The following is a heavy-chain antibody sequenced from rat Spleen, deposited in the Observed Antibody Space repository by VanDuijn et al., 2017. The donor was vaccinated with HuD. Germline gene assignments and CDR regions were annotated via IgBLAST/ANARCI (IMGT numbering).Heavy chain of an antibody. D-gene: IGHD1-8*01. J-gene: IGHJ3*01. CDR1: GFTFSDYG. CDR2: ISYGGGGI. CDR3: AKEGDGGYSSYPNWFAY. V-gene: IGHV5S13*01. Sequence: EVQLVESGGGLVQPGRSMKLSCAALGFTFSDYGMAWVRQAPTKGLEWVAAISYGGGGIYYPDSVQGRFTISRDNAKNTQYLQMDSLRSEDTATYYCAKEGDGGYSSYPNWFAYWGQGTLVTVSS.